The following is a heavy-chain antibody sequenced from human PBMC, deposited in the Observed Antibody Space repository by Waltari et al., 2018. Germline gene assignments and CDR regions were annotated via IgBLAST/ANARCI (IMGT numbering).Heavy chain of an antibody. CDR3: ARGLAAAGKRFDY. D-gene: IGHD6-13*01. J-gene: IGHJ4*02. V-gene: IGHV4-38-2*01. CDR1: GYSISSGYY. CDR2: IYHSGST. Sequence: QVQLQESGPGLVKPLETLSLTCAVSGYSISSGYYWGWLRQPPGKGLEWIGSIYHSGSTYYNPSLKSRVTISVDTSKNQFSLKLSSVTAADTAVYYCARGLAAAGKRFDYWGQGTLVTVSS.